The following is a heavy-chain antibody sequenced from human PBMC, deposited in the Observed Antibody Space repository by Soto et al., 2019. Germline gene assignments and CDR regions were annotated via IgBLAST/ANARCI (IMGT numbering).Heavy chain of an antibody. CDR3: ASNFGESSGAYFDY. V-gene: IGHV4-30-4*01. CDR1: GGSIITGRYY. J-gene: IGHJ4*02. D-gene: IGHD3-10*01. Sequence: QVQLQESGPRLVKPSQTLSLTCTVSGGSIITGRYYWSWIRQPPGKGLEWMGYISYSGSTYYNPSLKRRVTISIDKSKSQFSLKLTSVTAADTADYYCASNFGESSGAYFDYWGQGTLVTVSA. CDR2: ISYSGST.